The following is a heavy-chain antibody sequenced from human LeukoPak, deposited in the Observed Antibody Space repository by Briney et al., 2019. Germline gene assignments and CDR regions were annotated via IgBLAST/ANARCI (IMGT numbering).Heavy chain of an antibody. CDR3: ARGPSSGWYPPDY. CDR1: GGSISSSNW. CDR2: IYHSGST. D-gene: IGHD6-19*01. J-gene: IGHJ4*02. Sequence: SGTLSLTCAVSGGSISSSNWWSWVRQPPGKGLEWIGEIYHSGSTNYNPSLKSRVTISVDTSKNQFSLKLSSVTAADTAVYYCARGPSSGWYPPDYWGQGTLVTVSS. V-gene: IGHV4-4*02.